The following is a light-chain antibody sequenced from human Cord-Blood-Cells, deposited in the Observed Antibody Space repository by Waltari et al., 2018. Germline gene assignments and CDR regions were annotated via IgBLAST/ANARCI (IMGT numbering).Light chain of an antibody. CDR3: CSYAGSSTYV. J-gene: IGLJ1*01. CDR2: EGS. Sequence: QSALTQPASVSGSPGQSITISCTGTSSDVGRYNLVYWYQQHPGKAPKLMIYEGSRRPSGVSNRFSGSKSGNTASLTISGLQAEDEADYYCCSYAGSSTYVFGTGTKVTVL. CDR1: SSDVGRYNL. V-gene: IGLV2-23*01.